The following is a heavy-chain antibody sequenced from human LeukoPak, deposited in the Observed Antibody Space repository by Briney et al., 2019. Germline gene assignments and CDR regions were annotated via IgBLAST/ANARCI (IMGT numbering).Heavy chain of an antibody. J-gene: IGHJ5*02. Sequence: SEILSLTCTISGGSVSDYYWSWIRQSPGKGLEWIGYIYHTGSTNYNPSLKSRVTISVDTSKNQFSLKLSSVTAADTAVYYCARGGAGWFDPWGQGTLVTVSS. CDR1: GGSVSDYY. CDR3: ARGGAGWFDP. V-gene: IGHV4-59*02. CDR2: IYHTGST.